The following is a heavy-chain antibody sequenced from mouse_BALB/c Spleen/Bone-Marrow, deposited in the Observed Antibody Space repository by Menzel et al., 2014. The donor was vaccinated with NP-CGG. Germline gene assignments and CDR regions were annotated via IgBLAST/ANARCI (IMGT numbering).Heavy chain of an antibody. D-gene: IGHD2-3*01. CDR1: GDSITSGY. J-gene: IGHJ2*01. V-gene: IGHV3-8*02. CDR2: ISSSGST. Sequence: EVKVVESGPSLVKPSQTLSLTCSVTGDSITSGYWNWIRKFPGNKLEYMGYISSSGSTYYNPSLKSRISITRDTSKNXYYLQLNSVTTEDTATYYCARYDGYSFDYWGQGTTLTVSS. CDR3: ARYDGYSFDY.